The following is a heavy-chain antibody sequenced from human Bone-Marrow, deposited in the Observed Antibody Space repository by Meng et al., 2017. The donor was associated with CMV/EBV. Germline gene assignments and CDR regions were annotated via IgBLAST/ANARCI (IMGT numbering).Heavy chain of an antibody. CDR3: ARDLRGYTLSSGSSGRLYYGMDV. J-gene: IGHJ6*02. Sequence: GSLRLSCAASGITFSNAWMSWVRQAPGKGLEWIGYIYYSGSTNYNPSLKSRVTISVDTSKNQFSLKLSSVTAADTAVYYCARDLRGYTLSSGSSGRLYYGMDVWGQGTTVTVSS. V-gene: IGHV4-59*01. CDR1: GITFSNAW. CDR2: IYYSGST. D-gene: IGHD6-6*01.